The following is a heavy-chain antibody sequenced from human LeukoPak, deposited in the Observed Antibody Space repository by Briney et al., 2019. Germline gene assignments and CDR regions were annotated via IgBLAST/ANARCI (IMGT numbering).Heavy chain of an antibody. J-gene: IGHJ5*02. CDR3: ARHRLPYSSGRYVPRSYWFDP. CDR1: GGSISSYY. CDR2: IYYSGST. D-gene: IGHD6-19*01. Sequence: PSETLSLTCTVSGGSISSYYWSWIRQPPGKGLEWIGYIYYSGSTNYNPSLKSRVTISVDTSKNQFSLKLSSVAAADTAVYYCARHRLPYSSGRYVPRSYWFDPWGQGTLVTVSS. V-gene: IGHV4-59*08.